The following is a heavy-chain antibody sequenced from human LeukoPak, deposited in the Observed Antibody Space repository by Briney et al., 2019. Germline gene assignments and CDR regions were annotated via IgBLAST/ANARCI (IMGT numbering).Heavy chain of an antibody. D-gene: IGHD3-22*01. V-gene: IGHV3-53*01. Sequence: GGSLRLSCAASGFTVSIIYMSWVRQAPGKGLEWVSFIYSGGSTYYADSVKGRFTISRDNSKNTLYLQRKSLRAEDTEVSYCARGTYYYDSSGYYFTWGQGTLVTVSS. CDR1: GFTVSIIY. CDR3: ARGTYYYDSSGYYFT. CDR2: IYSGGST. J-gene: IGHJ5*02.